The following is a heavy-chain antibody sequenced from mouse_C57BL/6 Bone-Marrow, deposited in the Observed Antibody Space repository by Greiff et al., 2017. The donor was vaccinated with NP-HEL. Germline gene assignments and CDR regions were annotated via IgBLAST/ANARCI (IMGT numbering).Heavy chain of an antibody. J-gene: IGHJ2*01. CDR1: GYTFTSYS. D-gene: IGHD1-1*01. CDR3: AGGDYGSSYGY. Sequence: VQLQQSGADLARPGASVKMSCTASGYTFTSYSMHWVKQRPGQGLEWIGYINPSSGYTKYHQKFKDKATLTADKTSNTAYMQLSSLTSEDSAVYYCAGGDYGSSYGYWGKGTTLTVSS. V-gene: IGHV1-4*01. CDR2: INPSSGYT.